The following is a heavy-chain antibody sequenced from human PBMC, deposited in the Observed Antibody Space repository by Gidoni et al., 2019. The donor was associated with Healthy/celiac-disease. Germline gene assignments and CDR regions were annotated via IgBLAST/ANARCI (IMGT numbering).Heavy chain of an antibody. CDR3: ARDDDAFDI. CDR1: GGSISSSSYS. V-gene: IGHV4-39*07. J-gene: IGHJ3*02. CDR2: IYYSGST. Sequence: QLQLQESGSGLAKPSETLSRTCTVSGGSISSSSYSWGRLRQPPGKGLEWIGSIYYSGSTYYNPSLKSRVTISVDTSKNQFSLKLSSVTAADTAVYYCARDDDAFDIWGQGTMVTVSS.